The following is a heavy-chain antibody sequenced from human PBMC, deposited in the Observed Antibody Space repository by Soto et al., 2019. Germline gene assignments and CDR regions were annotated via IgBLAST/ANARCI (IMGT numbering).Heavy chain of an antibody. V-gene: IGHV4-30-4*01. D-gene: IGHD2-21*02. CDR1: GGSISSGDYY. CDR3: ARDGPGGDTSE. CDR2: IYYSGST. J-gene: IGHJ4*02. Sequence: SETLSLTCTVSGGSISSGDYYWSWIRQPPGKGLEWIGYIYYSGSTYYNPSLKSRVTISVGTSKNQFSLKLSSVTAADTAGYYCARDGPGGDTSEWGQGTLVTVSS.